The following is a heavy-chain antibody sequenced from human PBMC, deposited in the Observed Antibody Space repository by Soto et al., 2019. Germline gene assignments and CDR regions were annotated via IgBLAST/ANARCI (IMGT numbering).Heavy chain of an antibody. CDR2: ISWDGGST. V-gene: IGHV3-43*01. D-gene: IGHD6-13*01. Sequence: PWGALLLSCASSGFTFDGYTMHWVRQAPGKGLELVSLISWDGGSTYYADSVKGRFTISRDNSKNSLYLQMNSLRTEDTALYYCAKDMYADTLAAAGKDYYGMDVWGQGTPVTVSS. CDR3: AKDMYADTLAAAGKDYYGMDV. CDR1: GFTFDGYT. J-gene: IGHJ6*02.